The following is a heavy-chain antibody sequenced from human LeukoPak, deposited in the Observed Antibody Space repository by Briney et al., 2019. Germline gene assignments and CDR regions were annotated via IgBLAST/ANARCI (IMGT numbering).Heavy chain of an antibody. V-gene: IGHV4-31*03. CDR2: IYYSGST. D-gene: IGHD1-1*01. Sequence: SQNLSLTCTVSGGSISSGGYYWSWIRQHPGKGLEWNRYIYYSGSTYYNPSRKSRTTVSVDTSKNQFVRKLSSVATADSAGCNCARSLGTLAKPQDYFDYWGQGTLGTVSS. CDR3: ARSLGTLAKPQDYFDY. CDR1: GGSISSGGYY. J-gene: IGHJ4*02.